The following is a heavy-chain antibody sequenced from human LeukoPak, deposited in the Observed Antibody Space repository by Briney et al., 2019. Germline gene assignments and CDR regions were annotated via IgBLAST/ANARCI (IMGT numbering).Heavy chain of an antibody. CDR1: GFTFSNYA. CDR3: AKVTSGF. Sequence: GGSLRLSCVASGFTFSNYAMNWVRQAPGRGLERVSVIVGSGGATYYADSVKGRFTISRDNSKNTLYLQMNSLRAEDTAVYYCAKVTSGFWGQGTLVTVSS. J-gene: IGHJ4*02. D-gene: IGHD3-22*01. CDR2: IVGSGGAT. V-gene: IGHV3-23*01.